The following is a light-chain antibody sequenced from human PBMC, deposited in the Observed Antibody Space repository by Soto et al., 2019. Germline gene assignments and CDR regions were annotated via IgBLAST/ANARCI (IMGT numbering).Light chain of an antibody. CDR2: SDN. CDR3: AAWDVSLVV. J-gene: IGLJ2*01. V-gene: IGLV1-44*01. Sequence: QSVLTQPPSASGTPGQRVTISCSGSSSNIGTNTVTWYQQLPGAAPKLLIYSDNQRASGVPDRFSGSKSGTSASLAISGLQSEDEADYYCAAWDVSLVVFGGVTKLTVL. CDR1: SSNIGTNT.